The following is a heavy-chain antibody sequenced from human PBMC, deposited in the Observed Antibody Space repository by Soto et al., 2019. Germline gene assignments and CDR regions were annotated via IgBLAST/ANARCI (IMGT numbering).Heavy chain of an antibody. J-gene: IGHJ6*02. CDR3: ARDSSSSSSGSGMDV. CDR2: IYADGST. V-gene: IGHV3-53*01. CDR1: GFTVSSNH. D-gene: IGHD6-13*01. Sequence: GGSLRLSCAASGFTVSSNHMSWVRQAPGKGLEWVSVIYADGSTYYADSLKGRFTISRDNSKNTLYLQMNSLRVEDTAVYYCARDSSSSSSGSGMDVWGQGTTVTVSS.